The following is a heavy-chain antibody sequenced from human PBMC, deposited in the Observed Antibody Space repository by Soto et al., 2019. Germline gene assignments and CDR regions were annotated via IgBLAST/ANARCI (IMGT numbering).Heavy chain of an antibody. D-gene: IGHD3-3*01. CDR3: AGGGEVGVAGSAAFDM. Sequence: QLHLVQSGAVVKKPGASVTVSCSASGYPVTAYYMHWVRQAPGRGLEWMGGINPATGAAKYTQTFEGRAHISRDPYTRTVFMELSGLTSEDPAVFYCAGGGEVGVAGSAAFDMWGQGTLVTVSS. CDR2: INPATGAA. V-gene: IGHV1-2*02. CDR1: GYPVTAYY. J-gene: IGHJ3*02.